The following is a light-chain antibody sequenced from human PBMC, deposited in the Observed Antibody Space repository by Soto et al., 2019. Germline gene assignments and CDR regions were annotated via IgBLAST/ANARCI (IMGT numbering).Light chain of an antibody. V-gene: IGLV2-14*03. J-gene: IGLJ2*01. CDR1: SSDVGGNNF. CDR2: DFT. CDR3: CSYSRNITDRLV. Sequence: QPVLTQSASASGSPGQSITISCTGTSSDVGGNNFVSCYQHHPNKAPIVIIYDFTKRPSGVSNDFSGSKSGNTASLTISGLQAEEEADYYYCSYSRNITDRLVFGGGTKLTVL.